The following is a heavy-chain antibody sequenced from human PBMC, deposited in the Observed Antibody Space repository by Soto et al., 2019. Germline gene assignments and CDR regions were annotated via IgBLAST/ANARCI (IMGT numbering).Heavy chain of an antibody. CDR3: ARDRKVGRGVVAYYSGMDV. D-gene: IGHD1-26*01. CDR2: VNTYNGNT. Sequence: QLVQSGGELKKPGASVKVSCKASGYTFNTYGFSWLRLGPGQGLQWMGWVNTYNGNTHYAQSLQGRLTLTTDPSTNTSYMELRSLTADDTGVYLCARDRKVGRGVVAYYSGMDVWGQGTTVTVSS. J-gene: IGHJ6*02. CDR1: GYTFNTYG. V-gene: IGHV1-18*01.